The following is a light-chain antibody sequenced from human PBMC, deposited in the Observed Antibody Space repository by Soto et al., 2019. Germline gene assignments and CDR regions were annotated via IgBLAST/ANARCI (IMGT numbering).Light chain of an antibody. CDR1: QSVARNL. CDR3: HQYASSPLT. CDR2: DAT. V-gene: IGKV3-20*01. Sequence: EIVLTQSPGTLSLSPGERATISCRASQSVARNLLAWFQRRPGQPPRLLIYDATGRATGIPDRFSGSGSATDFTLTINRQETEDFAVYYCHQYASSPLTFGQGTKLEIK. J-gene: IGKJ2*01.